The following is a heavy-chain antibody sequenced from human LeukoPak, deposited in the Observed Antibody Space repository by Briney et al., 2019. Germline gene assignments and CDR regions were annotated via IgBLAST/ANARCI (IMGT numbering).Heavy chain of an antibody. D-gene: IGHD3-22*01. J-gene: IGHJ4*02. CDR2: IIPIFGTA. V-gene: IGHV1-69*13. CDR3: ARERYDTSGYYYLDY. CDR1: GGTFSSYA. Sequence: SVKVSCKASGGTFSSYAISWVRQAPGQGREWMGGIIPIFGTANYAQKFQGRVTITADESTSTAYMELSSLRSEDMAVYYCARERYDTSGYYYLDYWGQGTLVTVSS.